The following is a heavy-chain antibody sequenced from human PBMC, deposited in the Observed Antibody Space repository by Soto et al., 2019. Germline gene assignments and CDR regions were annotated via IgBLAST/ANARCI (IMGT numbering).Heavy chain of an antibody. Sequence: NPSETLSLTCAVSGGSISSSGYSWSWIRQPPGKGLEWIGYIYHSGNTYYNPSLKSRVTISVDRSKNQFSLKLSSVTAADTAVYYCASEGCGGDCFDYWGQGALVTVSS. CDR3: ASEGCGGDCFDY. D-gene: IGHD2-21*01. CDR2: IYHSGNT. V-gene: IGHV4-30-2*01. J-gene: IGHJ4*02. CDR1: GGSISSSGYS.